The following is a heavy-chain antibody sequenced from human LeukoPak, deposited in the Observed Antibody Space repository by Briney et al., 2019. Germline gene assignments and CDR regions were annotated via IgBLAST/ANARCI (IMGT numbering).Heavy chain of an antibody. Sequence: GGSLRLSCAASGFTFSTYAMHWVRQGPGKGLEWVAVISYDGSNKFYADSVKGRFTISRDNSKNTLYLQMSSLSAEDTAVYYCARQHYDFWLPADYWGQGTLVTVSS. CDR3: ARQHYDFWLPADY. D-gene: IGHD3-3*01. V-gene: IGHV3-30-3*01. J-gene: IGHJ4*02. CDR1: GFTFSTYA. CDR2: ISYDGSNK.